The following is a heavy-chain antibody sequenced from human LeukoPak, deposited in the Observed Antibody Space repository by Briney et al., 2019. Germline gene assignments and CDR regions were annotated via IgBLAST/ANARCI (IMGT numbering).Heavy chain of an antibody. CDR1: GFTFSSYS. CDR2: ITSSSSYI. V-gene: IGHV3-21*04. D-gene: IGHD3-22*01. J-gene: IGHJ4*02. CDR3: AKARSSSGYLDY. Sequence: PAGSLRLSCAGSGFTFSSYSMNWVRQAPGKGLEWVSSITSSSSYIYYADSVKGRFTISRDNAKNSLYLQMNSLRAEDTALYYCAKARSSSGYLDYWGQGTLVTVSS.